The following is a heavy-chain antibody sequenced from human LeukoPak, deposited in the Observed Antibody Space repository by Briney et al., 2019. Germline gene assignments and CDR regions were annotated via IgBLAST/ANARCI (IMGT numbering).Heavy chain of an antibody. D-gene: IGHD3-22*01. CDR1: GGSISSSIYY. J-gene: IGHJ4*02. CDR2: IYYSGSI. CDR3: ASPKYDSSGVDY. V-gene: IGHV4-39*07. Sequence: SETLSLTCTVSGGSISSSIYYWGWIRQPPGKGLEWIGSIYYSGSIYYNPSLKSRVTISVDTSKNQFSLKLSSVTAADTAVYYCASPKYDSSGVDYWGQGTLVTVSS.